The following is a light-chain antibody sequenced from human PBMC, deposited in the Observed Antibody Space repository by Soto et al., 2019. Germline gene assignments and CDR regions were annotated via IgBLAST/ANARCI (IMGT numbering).Light chain of an antibody. CDR1: SSDVGGYNY. CDR3: SSLTTTSTLV. Sequence: QSALTQAASVSGSPGQSITISCTGTSSDVGGYNYVSWYQQNPGKAPKLMIYDVSNRPSGVSNRFSGSKSGNTASLTISGLQVEDEADYYCSSLTTTSTLVFGTGTKVNVL. CDR2: DVS. J-gene: IGLJ1*01. V-gene: IGLV2-14*01.